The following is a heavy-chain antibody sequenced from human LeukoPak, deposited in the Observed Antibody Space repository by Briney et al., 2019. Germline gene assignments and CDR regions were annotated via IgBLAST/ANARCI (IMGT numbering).Heavy chain of an antibody. J-gene: IGHJ3*02. Sequence: SETLSLTCTVSGGSISSSSYYSGWIRQPPGKGLEWTGSIYYSGSTYYNPSLKRRVTISVDTSKNQFSLKLSSVTAADTAVYHCARYSRSWDEISQDAFDIWGQGTMVTVSS. CDR3: ARYSRSWDEISQDAFDI. CDR2: IYYSGST. CDR1: GGSISSSSYY. V-gene: IGHV4-39*07. D-gene: IGHD6-13*01.